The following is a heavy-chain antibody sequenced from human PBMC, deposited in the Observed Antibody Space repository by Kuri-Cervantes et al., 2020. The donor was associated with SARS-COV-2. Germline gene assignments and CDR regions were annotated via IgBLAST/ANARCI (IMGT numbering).Heavy chain of an antibody. V-gene: IGHV3-21*01. CDR1: GFTFSSYT. CDR2: ISSYSSFI. D-gene: IGHD6-13*01. CDR3: ARDGDSSSRYYFDY. J-gene: IGHJ4*02. Sequence: GESLKISCAASGFTFSSYTMNWVRQAPGKGLEWVSSISSYSSFIYYADPVKGRFTITRDNVKNYLYMQMNSLRAEDTAVYYYARDGDSSSRYYFDYWGQGSLVTVSS.